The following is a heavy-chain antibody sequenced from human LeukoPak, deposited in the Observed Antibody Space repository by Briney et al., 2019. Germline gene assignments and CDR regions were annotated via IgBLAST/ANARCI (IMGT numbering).Heavy chain of an antibody. J-gene: IGHJ3*02. D-gene: IGHD1-14*01. CDR2: ISSSSSYI. CDR1: GFTFSSYS. V-gene: IGHV3-21*01. CDR3: ARDPADLNRDAFDI. Sequence: GSLRLSCAASGFTFSSYSMNWVRQAPGKGLEWVSSISSSSSYIYYADSVKGRFTITRDNAKNSLYLQMNNLRAEDTAVYYCARDPADLNRDAFDIWGQGTMVTVSS.